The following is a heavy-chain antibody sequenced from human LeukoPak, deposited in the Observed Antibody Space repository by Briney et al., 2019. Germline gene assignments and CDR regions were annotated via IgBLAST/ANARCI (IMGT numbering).Heavy chain of an antibody. D-gene: IGHD6-13*01. V-gene: IGHV4-34*01. J-gene: IGHJ4*02. CDR1: GGSFSGYY. Sequence: SETLSLTCAVYGGSFSGYYWSWNRQPPGKGLEWIGEINHSGSTNYNPSLKSRVTISVDTSKNQFSLKLSSVTAADTAVYYCASLAAAAFSHDYWGQGTLVTVSS. CDR3: ASLAAAAFSHDY. CDR2: INHSGST.